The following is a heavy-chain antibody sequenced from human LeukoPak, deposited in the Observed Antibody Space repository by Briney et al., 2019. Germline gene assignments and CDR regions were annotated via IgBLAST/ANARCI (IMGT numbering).Heavy chain of an antibody. CDR2: ISGSGSDI. CDR1: GFTFSDYY. CDR3: SRGPRRLDY. V-gene: IGHV3-11*01. Sequence: PGGSLRLSCAASGFTFSDYYMSWIRQAPGKGLEPLSYISGSGSDISYADSVNGRFTVSRDNAKKSLYLQMNSLRPEDTAMYYCSRGPRRLDYWGQGTLVTVSS. J-gene: IGHJ4*02.